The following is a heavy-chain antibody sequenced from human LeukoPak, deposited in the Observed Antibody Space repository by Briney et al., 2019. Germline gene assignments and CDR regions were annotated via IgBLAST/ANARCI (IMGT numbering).Heavy chain of an antibody. D-gene: IGHD2-2*01. J-gene: IGHJ6*03. V-gene: IGHV3-66*02. CDR2: IYSCGST. CDR3: ASPRGSSTSCYPHYYYMDV. Sequence: GGSLRLSCAASGFTVSSNYMSWVRQAPGKGLEWVSVIYSCGSTYYADSVKGQFTISRDNSKNTLYLQMNSLRAEDTAVYYCASPRGSSTSCYPHYYYMDVWGKGTTVTVSS. CDR1: GFTVSSNY.